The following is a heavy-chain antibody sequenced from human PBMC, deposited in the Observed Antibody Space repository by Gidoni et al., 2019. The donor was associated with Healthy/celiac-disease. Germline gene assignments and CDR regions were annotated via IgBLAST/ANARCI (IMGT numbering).Heavy chain of an antibody. D-gene: IGHD6-13*01. CDR2: IWYDGSNK. CDR1: GFTFSSYG. Sequence: QVQLVESGGGVVQPGRSLRLSCAASGFTFSSYGMHWFRQAPGKGLEWVAVIWYDGSNKYYADSVKGRFTISRDNSKNTLYLQMNSLRAEDTAVYYCARDGHLLGIAAAGKEYYYYGMDVWGQGTTVTVSS. V-gene: IGHV3-33*01. CDR3: ARDGHLLGIAAAGKEYYYYGMDV. J-gene: IGHJ6*02.